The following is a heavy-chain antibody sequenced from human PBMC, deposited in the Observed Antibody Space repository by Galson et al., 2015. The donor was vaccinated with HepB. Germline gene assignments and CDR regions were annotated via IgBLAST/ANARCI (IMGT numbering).Heavy chain of an antibody. Sequence: SLRLSCEASGFTFSSYGMHWVRQAPGKGLEWVAFIRYDGSHKDYADSVKGRFTISRDNSKNTLYLQMNSLRAEDTAAYYCAKPDGDITMVRGDPTVYWGQGTLVTVSS. J-gene: IGHJ4*02. CDR3: AKPDGDITMVRGDPTVY. CDR1: GFTFSSYG. D-gene: IGHD3-10*01. CDR2: IRYDGSHK. V-gene: IGHV3-30*02.